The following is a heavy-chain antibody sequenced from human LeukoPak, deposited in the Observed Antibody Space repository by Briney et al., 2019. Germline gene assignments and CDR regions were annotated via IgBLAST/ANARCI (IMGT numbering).Heavy chain of an antibody. D-gene: IGHD3-9*01. CDR3: AKISLTGCLDP. CDR1: GFTFSSFA. Sequence: GGSLRLSCAASGFTFSSFAMSWVRQAAGKGLEWVSTISSSSVITYYADSVRGRFTISRDNSKNTLYLQMNSLRAEDTAVYYCAKISLTGCLDPWGQGTLVTVSS. J-gene: IGHJ5*02. CDR2: ISSSSVIT. V-gene: IGHV3-23*01.